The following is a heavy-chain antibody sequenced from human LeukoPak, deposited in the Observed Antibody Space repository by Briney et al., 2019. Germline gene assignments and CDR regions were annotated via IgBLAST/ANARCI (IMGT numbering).Heavy chain of an antibody. D-gene: IGHD4-17*01. CDR1: GGTFSSYA. CDR3: ARPQWGTVNRVYYYGMDV. V-gene: IGHV1-69*13. Sequence: SVTVSCTASGGTFSSYAISWVRQAPGRGLEWMGGIIPIFGTANYAQKFQGRVTITADESTSTAYVELSSLRSEDTAMYYCARPQWGTVNRVYYYGMDVWGQGTTVTVSS. J-gene: IGHJ6*02. CDR2: IIPIFGTA.